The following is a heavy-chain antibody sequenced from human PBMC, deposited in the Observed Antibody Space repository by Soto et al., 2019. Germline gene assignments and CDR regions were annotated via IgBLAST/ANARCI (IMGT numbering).Heavy chain of an antibody. CDR3: AKAAAAEPYYYYGMDV. V-gene: IGHV1-8*01. CDR2: MNPNSGNT. D-gene: IGHD6-13*01. CDR1: GYTFTIYD. J-gene: IGHJ6*02. Sequence: ASVKVSCKASGYTFTIYDINWVRQATGQGLEWMGWMNPNSGNTGYAQKFQGRVTMTRNTSISTAYMELSSLRSEDTAVYYCAKAAAAEPYYYYGMDVWGQGTTVTVSS.